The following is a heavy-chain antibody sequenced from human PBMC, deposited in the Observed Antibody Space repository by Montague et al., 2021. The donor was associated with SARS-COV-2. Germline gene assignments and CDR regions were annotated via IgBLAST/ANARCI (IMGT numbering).Heavy chain of an antibody. CDR3: ARWDPQTLTLIGLRGKSASDY. Sequence: SETLSLTCAVYGGSFSGYYWTWIRQSPGKGLEWIAEINHSGSTNYNFDPSLRSRVTISVYTSKSQFSLTLTSVTAADTGVYYCARWDPQTLTLIGLRGKSASDYWSQGTLVTVSS. J-gene: IGHJ4*02. D-gene: IGHD4-23*01. CDR2: INHSGST. V-gene: IGHV4-34*01. CDR1: GGSFSGYY.